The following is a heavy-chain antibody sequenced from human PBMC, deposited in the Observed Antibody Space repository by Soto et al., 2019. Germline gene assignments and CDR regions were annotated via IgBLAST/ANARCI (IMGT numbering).Heavy chain of an antibody. CDR3: AGSPGLSRISGATLGA. J-gene: IGHJ5*01. Sequence: GGSLRLSCAASGFTFSSHWMHWVRQAPGKGLVWVSRINGDGSSTSYADSVKGRFTISRDNAKNMLYLQVNSLRADDTAVYYCAGSPGLSRISGATLGAWGQGTLVTVSS. CDR1: GFTFSSHW. V-gene: IGHV3-74*01. CDR2: INGDGSST. D-gene: IGHD1-7*01.